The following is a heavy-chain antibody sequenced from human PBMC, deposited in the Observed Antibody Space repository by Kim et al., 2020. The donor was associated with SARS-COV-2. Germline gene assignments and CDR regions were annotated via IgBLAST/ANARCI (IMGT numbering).Heavy chain of an antibody. D-gene: IGHD2-15*01. CDR3: AREGGNHDAFDI. V-gene: IGHV1-69*13. Sequence: SVKVSCKASGGTFSSYAISWVRQAPGQGLEWMGGIIPIFGTANYAQKFQGRVTITADESTSTAYMELSSLRSEDTAVYYCAREGGNHDAFDIWGQGTMVTVSS. CDR1: GGTFSSYA. CDR2: IIPIFGTA. J-gene: IGHJ3*02.